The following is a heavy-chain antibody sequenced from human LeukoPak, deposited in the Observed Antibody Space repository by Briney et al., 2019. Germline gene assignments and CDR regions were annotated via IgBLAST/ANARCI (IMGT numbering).Heavy chain of an antibody. CDR1: GFTFSSYE. Sequence: GGSLRLSCAASGFTFSSYEMNWVRQAPGKGLEWVSYISGSGRTVYYADFVKGRFTISRDNSKNTLYLQMHSLRVEDTAVYYCAKGRGIGDRRFFDYWGQGTLVTVSS. V-gene: IGHV3-48*03. J-gene: IGHJ4*02. CDR2: ISGSGRTV. D-gene: IGHD3-16*01. CDR3: AKGRGIGDRRFFDY.